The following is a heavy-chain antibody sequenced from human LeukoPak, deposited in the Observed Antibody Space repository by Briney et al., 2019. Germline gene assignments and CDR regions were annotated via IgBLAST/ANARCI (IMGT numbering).Heavy chain of an antibody. Sequence: GGSLRLSCAASGFTFSSYWMSWVRQAPGKGLEWVANIKQDGSQKYYVDSVKGRFSISRDNAKNSLYLQMNSLRAEDTAVYYCAGDRNLYVSCDYWGQGTLVTVSS. CDR2: IKQDGSQK. J-gene: IGHJ4*02. CDR1: GFTFSSYW. CDR3: AGDRNLYVSCDY. D-gene: IGHD3-16*01. V-gene: IGHV3-7*01.